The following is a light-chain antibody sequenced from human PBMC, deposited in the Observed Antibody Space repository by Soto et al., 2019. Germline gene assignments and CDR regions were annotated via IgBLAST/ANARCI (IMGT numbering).Light chain of an antibody. V-gene: IGKV3-20*01. Sequence: IVLTQSPGTVSLSPPDRSTLSCRASQSVNSNFLAWYQQKPGQAPRLLISGASNRATGIPDRFSGSGSGTDFTLTISRLEPEDFAVYYCQQYGNSPRTFGQGTKVDIK. CDR2: GAS. J-gene: IGKJ1*01. CDR3: QQYGNSPRT. CDR1: QSVNSNF.